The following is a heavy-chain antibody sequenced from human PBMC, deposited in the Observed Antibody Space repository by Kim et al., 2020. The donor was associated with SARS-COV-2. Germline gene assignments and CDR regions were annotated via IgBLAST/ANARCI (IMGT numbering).Heavy chain of an antibody. J-gene: IGHJ4*02. D-gene: IGHD5-12*01. CDR3: ARDRCSGYACYSFDR. Sequence: SGRGRFTISRDNAKNLLYLQMNSLRDEDTAVYSCARDRCSGYACYSFDRWGQGTLVTVSS. V-gene: IGHV3-21*01.